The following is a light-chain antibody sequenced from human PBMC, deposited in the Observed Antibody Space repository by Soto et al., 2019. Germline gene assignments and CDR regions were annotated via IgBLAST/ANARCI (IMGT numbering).Light chain of an antibody. CDR3: QQFYDLPIT. CDR1: QDISDV. Sequence: DIQMTQSPSSLSASVGGRVTITCHASQDISDVLNWYQQQPGKAPKVLIYDSSKLQTGVPSRFSGRGSGKDFTFTISSLQPDDSGTYYCQQFYDLPITFGQGTRLEIK. CDR2: DSS. V-gene: IGKV1-33*01. J-gene: IGKJ5*01.